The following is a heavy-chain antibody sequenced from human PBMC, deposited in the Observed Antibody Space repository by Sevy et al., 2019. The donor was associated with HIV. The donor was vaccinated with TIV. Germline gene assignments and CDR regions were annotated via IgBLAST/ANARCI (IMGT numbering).Heavy chain of an antibody. V-gene: IGHV4-39*01. J-gene: IGHJ4*02. Sequence: SETLSLTCTVSGGSISSSSYYWGWIRQPPGKGLEWIGSIYYSGSTYYNPSLKSRVTISVDTSKNQFSLKLSSVTAADTAVYYCAGHKVVELRYFDWLSTAPPPYYFDYWGQGTLVTVSS. CDR1: GGSISSSSYY. D-gene: IGHD3-9*01. CDR3: AGHKVVELRYFDWLSTAPPPYYFDY. CDR2: IYYSGST.